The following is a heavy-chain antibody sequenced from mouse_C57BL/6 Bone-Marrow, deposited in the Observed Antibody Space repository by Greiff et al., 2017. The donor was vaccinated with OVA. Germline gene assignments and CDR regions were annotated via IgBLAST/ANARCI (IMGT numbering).Heavy chain of an antibody. CDR2: INPGSGGT. CDR3: ARSAGTTGY. CDR1: GYAFTNYL. D-gene: IGHD4-1*01. V-gene: IGHV1-54*01. Sequence: QVQLQQSGAELVRPGTSVKVSCKASGYAFTNYLIEWVKQRPGQGLEWIGVINPGSGGTNYNEKFKGKATLTAAKSSSTAYMQLSSLTSEDSAVYYCARSAGTTGYWGQGTTLTVAS. J-gene: IGHJ2*01.